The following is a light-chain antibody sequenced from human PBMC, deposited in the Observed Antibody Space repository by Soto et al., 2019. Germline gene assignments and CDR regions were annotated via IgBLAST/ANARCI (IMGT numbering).Light chain of an antibody. V-gene: IGKV1-39*01. CDR1: QSISSY. Sequence: DIQMTQSPSSLSASVGDRVTITCRASQSISSYLNWYQQKPGKAPKLLIYAASSLQSRVPSRFSGSGSGTDFTLTISSLQPEDFATYYCQQSYSTPPYTVGQGTKLEIK. CDR3: QQSYSTPPYT. J-gene: IGKJ2*01. CDR2: AAS.